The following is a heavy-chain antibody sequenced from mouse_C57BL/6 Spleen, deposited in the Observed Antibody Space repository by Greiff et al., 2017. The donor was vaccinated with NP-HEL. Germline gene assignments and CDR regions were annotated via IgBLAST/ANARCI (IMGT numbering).Heavy chain of an antibody. CDR2: FHPYNDDT. V-gene: IGHV1-47*01. D-gene: IGHD3-3*01. CDR3: ARGGNLGTNYFDY. Sequence: VQLPQSGAELVKPGASVKMSCKASGYTFTTYPLEWMKQTHGKSLEWIGNFHPYNDDTKNNEKFKGKATLTVEKSSSTVYLELSRLTSDDSAVYYCARGGNLGTNYFDYWGQGTTLTVSS. CDR1: GYTFTTYP. J-gene: IGHJ2*01.